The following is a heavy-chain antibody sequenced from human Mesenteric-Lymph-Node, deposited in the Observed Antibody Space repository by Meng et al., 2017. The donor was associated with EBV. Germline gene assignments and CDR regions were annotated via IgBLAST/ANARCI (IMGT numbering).Heavy chain of an antibody. J-gene: IGHJ5*02. CDR2: VYYSGGT. D-gene: IGHD2-15*01. V-gene: IGHV4-30-4*01. Sequence: QEVLEQAGPTRVAPSQALSPTSSCSCASLSIGCYYWTWIRQPPGKGLEWIGDVYYSGGTYYNPSLKSRVTISVDTSKNQFSLKLSSVTAADTAVYYCARGEDSNWFDPWGQGTLVTVSS. CDR3: ARGEDSNWFDP. CDR1: CASLSIGCYY.